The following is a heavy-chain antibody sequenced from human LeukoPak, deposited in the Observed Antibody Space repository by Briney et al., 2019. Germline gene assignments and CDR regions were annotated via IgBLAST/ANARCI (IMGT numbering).Heavy chain of an antibody. CDR2: INPNSGGT. V-gene: IGHV1-2*02. J-gene: IGHJ6*02. D-gene: IGHD3-9*01. CDR1: GYTFTGYY. Sequence: ASVKVSCKASGYTFTGYYMHRVRQAPGQGLEWMGWINPNSGGTNYAQKFQGRVTMTRDTSISTAYMELSRLRSDDTAVYYCARGSRVYDILTGYYFNYYYYGMDVWGQGTTVTVSS. CDR3: ARGSRVYDILTGYYFNYYYYGMDV.